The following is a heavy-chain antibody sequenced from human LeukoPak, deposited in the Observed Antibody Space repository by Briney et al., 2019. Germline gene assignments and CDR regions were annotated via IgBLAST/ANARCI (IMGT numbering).Heavy chain of an antibody. D-gene: IGHD6-19*01. CDR3: AKGLYTSGWYDY. CDR2: ISGSGGST. Sequence: GGSLRLSCVASGFTFSSYAMSWVRQAPGKGLEWVSGISGSGGSTYYADSVKGRFTISRDSSKSTLYLQMNSLRAEDTAVYYCAKGLYTSGWYDYWGQGTLVTVSS. CDR1: GFTFSSYA. V-gene: IGHV3-23*01. J-gene: IGHJ4*02.